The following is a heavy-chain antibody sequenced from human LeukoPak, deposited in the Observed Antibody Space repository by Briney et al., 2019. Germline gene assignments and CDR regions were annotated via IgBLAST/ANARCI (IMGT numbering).Heavy chain of an antibody. CDR1: GGSIISSSYY. D-gene: IGHD3-22*01. CDR2: IYYSGNT. Sequence: SETLSLTCTVSGGSIISSSYYWGWIRQPPGKGLEWIGSIYYSGNTDYNPSLKSRVTISVDTSKNQFSLKLSSVTAADTAVYYCARETQYYYDSSGYVDYWGQGTLVTVSS. CDR3: ARETQYYYDSSGYVDY. V-gene: IGHV4-39*07. J-gene: IGHJ4*02.